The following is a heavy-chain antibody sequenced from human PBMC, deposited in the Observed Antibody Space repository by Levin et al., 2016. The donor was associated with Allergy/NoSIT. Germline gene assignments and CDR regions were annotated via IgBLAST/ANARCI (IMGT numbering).Heavy chain of an antibody. CDR2: ISYDGSNK. V-gene: IGHV3-30*18. J-gene: IGHJ4*02. CDR1: GFTFSSYG. D-gene: IGHD3-3*01. Sequence: GGSLRLSCAASGFTFSSYGMHWVRQAPGKGLEWVAVISYDGSNKYYADSVKGRFTISRDNSKNTLYLQMNSLRAEDTAVYYCAKAFNGGITIFGPGRYWGQGTLVTVSS. CDR3: AKAFNGGITIFGPGRY.